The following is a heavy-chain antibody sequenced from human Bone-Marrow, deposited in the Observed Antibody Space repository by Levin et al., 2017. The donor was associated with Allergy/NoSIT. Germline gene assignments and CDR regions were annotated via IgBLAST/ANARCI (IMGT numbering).Heavy chain of an antibody. J-gene: IGHJ4*02. CDR1: GYTFSNYG. D-gene: IGHD3-10*01. CDR2: ISGYNGNT. Sequence: ASVKVSCKASGYTFSNYGITWVRQAPGQGLEWMGSISGYNGNTNYAQTLQGRVTLTTDTSTNTAYMELRRHRYDDTAGYYCAREDYYHSGLCYVNLDFWGQGTLVTVSS. CDR3: AREDYYHSGLCYVNLDF. V-gene: IGHV1-18*01.